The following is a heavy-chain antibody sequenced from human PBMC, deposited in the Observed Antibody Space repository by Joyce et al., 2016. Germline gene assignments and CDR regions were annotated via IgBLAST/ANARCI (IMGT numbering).Heavy chain of an antibody. CDR1: GYTFTAYY. D-gene: IGHD3-22*01. J-gene: IGHJ5*02. CDR3: ARVTYYYDSSVGWFDP. CDR2: INPKTGGK. V-gene: IGHV1-2*02. Sequence: QVQLVQSGAEVKKPGASVKVSCKASGYTFTAYYIHWVRQAPGQGREWMGWINPKTGGKRYAQKFQGRVTMTRDTSISTAYMELSRLRSDDTGIYFCARVTYYYDSSVGWFDPWGQGTLVIVSS.